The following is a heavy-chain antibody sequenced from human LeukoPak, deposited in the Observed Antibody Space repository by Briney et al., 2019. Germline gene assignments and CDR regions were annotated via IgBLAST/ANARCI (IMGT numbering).Heavy chain of an antibody. J-gene: IGHJ4*02. CDR1: GGSISSSSYY. D-gene: IGHD3-10*01. Sequence: SETLSLTCTVSGGSISSSSYYWGWIRQPPGKGLEWIGSIYHSGSTYYNPSLKSRVTISVDTSKNQFSLKLSSVTAADTAVYYCARYRITMVRGVIIQEIIDYWGQGTLVTVSS. CDR2: IYHSGST. CDR3: ARYRITMVRGVIIQEIIDY. V-gene: IGHV4-39*07.